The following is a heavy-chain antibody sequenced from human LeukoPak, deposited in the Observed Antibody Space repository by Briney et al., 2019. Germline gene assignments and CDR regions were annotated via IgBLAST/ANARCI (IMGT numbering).Heavy chain of an antibody. CDR3: ARDLYDHDSSGYYEF. V-gene: IGHV4-59*01. D-gene: IGHD3-22*01. Sequence: SETLSLTCAVSGGSISGYYWSWIRQPPGKALEWIGYIYESGSTDYNPSLKSRVTISRDTSKNQVSLKLTSVTTADTAVYYCARDLYDHDSSGYYEFWGQGTLVTVSS. J-gene: IGHJ4*02. CDR1: GGSISGYY. CDR2: IYESGST.